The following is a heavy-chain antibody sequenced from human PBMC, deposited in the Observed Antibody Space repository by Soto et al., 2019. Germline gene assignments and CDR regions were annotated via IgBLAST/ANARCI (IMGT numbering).Heavy chain of an antibody. CDR2: IDPSDSYT. CDR3: ARLPAEAGDNDLTFDY. D-gene: IGHD6-13*01. J-gene: IGHJ4*02. V-gene: IGHV5-10-1*01. CDR1: GYSFTSYW. Sequence: EVQLVQSGAEVKKPGESLRISCKGSGYSFTSYWISWVRQMPGKGLEWMGRIDPSDSYTNYRPSFQGHVTISADKSISTAYLQWSSLKASDTAMYYCARLPAEAGDNDLTFDYWGQGTLVTVSS.